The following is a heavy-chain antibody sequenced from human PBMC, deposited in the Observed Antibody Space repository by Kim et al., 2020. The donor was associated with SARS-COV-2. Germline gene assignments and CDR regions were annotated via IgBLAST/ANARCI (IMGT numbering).Heavy chain of an antibody. D-gene: IGHD6-19*01. V-gene: IGHV3-15*01. CDR2: TT. J-gene: IGHJ5*02. CDR3: ATWSSGWYRS. Sequence: TTDYAAPVKGRLTISRYDSKDTLVLQMNSLKTEDTAVYYCATWSSGWYRSWGQGTLVTVSS.